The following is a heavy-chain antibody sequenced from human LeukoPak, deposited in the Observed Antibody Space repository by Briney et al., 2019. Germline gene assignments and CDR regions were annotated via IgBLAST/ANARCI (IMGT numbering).Heavy chain of an antibody. Sequence: PGGSLGLSCAASGFTFSSYSMNWVRQAPGKGLEWVSYISSSSSTIYYADSVKGRFTISRDNAKNSLYLQMNSLRAEDTALYYCAKVGSSGPRSWGYFDYWGQGTLVTVSS. D-gene: IGHD6-19*01. V-gene: IGHV3-48*01. CDR2: ISSSSSTI. CDR1: GFTFSSYS. CDR3: AKVGSSGPRSWGYFDY. J-gene: IGHJ4*02.